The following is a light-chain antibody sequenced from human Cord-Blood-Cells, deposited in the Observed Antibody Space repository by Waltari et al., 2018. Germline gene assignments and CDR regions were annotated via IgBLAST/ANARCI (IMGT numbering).Light chain of an antibody. CDR3: QQRSNWPPT. CDR2: DAS. J-gene: IGKJ1*01. Sequence: EIVLTQSPATLSLSPGERATLSCRASQSVSSYLAWYQQKPGQAPRLLSYDASNGATGIPARFSGSGSGTDFTLTISSLEPEDFAVYYCQQRSNWPPTFGQGTKVEIK. CDR1: QSVSSY. V-gene: IGKV3-11*01.